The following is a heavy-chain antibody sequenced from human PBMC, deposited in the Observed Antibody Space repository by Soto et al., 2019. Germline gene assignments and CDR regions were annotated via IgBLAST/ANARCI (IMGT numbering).Heavy chain of an antibody. Sequence: QVHLVQSGAEVKKPGASVKVSCKGSGYTFTSYGITWVRQAPGQGLEWMGWISAHNGNTNYAQKLQGRVTVTRDTSTSTAYMERRSLRADATAVYYCAGGRYGDYWGQGALVTVSS. CDR1: GYTFTSYG. J-gene: IGHJ4*02. CDR2: ISAHNGNT. CDR3: AGGRYGDY. V-gene: IGHV1-18*01. D-gene: IGHD1-1*01.